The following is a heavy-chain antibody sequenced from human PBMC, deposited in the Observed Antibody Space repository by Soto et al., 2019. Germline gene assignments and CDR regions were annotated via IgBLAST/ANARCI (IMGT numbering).Heavy chain of an antibody. V-gene: IGHV3-23*01. CDR3: ATGYSSGWYYFDY. Sequence: EVQLLESGGGLVQPGGSLRLSCAASGFTFSSYVMSWVRQAPGKGLEWVSAISGSGGSTYYADSVKGRFTISRDNSKNTLYLQMNSLRAEDTAVYYCATGYSSGWYYFDYWGQGTLVTVSS. CDR2: ISGSGGST. J-gene: IGHJ4*02. D-gene: IGHD6-19*01. CDR1: GFTFSSYV.